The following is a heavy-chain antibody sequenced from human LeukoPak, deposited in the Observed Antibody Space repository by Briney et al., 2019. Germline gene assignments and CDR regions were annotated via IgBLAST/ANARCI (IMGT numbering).Heavy chain of an antibody. Sequence: ASVKVSCKASGYTFTSYDINWVRQATGQGLEWMGWMNPNSGNTGYAQKFQGRVTITRNTSISTAYMELSSLRSEDTAVYYCARDQDDYYDAFDIWGQGTMVTVSS. CDR3: ARDQDDYYDAFDI. CDR2: MNPNSGNT. J-gene: IGHJ3*02. V-gene: IGHV1-8*03. CDR1: GYTFTSYD. D-gene: IGHD5-12*01.